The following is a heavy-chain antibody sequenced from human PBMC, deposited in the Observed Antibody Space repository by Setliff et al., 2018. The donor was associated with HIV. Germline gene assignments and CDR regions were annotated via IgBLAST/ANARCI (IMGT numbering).Heavy chain of an antibody. CDR1: GYTFTTFG. CDR3: ARYGSDWFFDL. D-gene: IGHD4-17*01. CDR2: INTETGTP. V-gene: IGHV7-4-1*01. J-gene: IGHJ2*01. Sequence: ASVKVSCKASGYTFTTFGLSWVRQAPGQGLEWMGWINTETGTPMYAQGFTGCFVFSLDTSISTAYLQIDSLNAEDTAVYYCARYGSDWFFDLWGRGTLVTVSS.